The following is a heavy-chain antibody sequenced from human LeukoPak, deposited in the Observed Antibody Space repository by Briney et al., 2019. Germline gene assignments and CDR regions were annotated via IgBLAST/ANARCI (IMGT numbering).Heavy chain of an antibody. D-gene: IGHD3-9*01. Sequence: GGSLRLSSAASGFTFSSYSMNWVRQAPGKGLEWVSYISSSSSTIYYADSVKGRFIISRDNAKNSLYLQMNSLRAEDTAVYYCARSIRYFDWLLSSNSPRGYYFDYWGQGTLVTVSS. CDR2: ISSSSSTI. CDR1: GFTFSSYS. CDR3: ARSIRYFDWLLSSNSPRGYYFDY. V-gene: IGHV3-48*01. J-gene: IGHJ4*02.